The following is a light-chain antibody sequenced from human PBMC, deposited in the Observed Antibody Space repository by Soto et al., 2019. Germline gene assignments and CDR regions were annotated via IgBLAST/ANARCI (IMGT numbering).Light chain of an antibody. J-gene: IGLJ7*01. CDR3: SSYAGSVR. CDR2: EVN. CDR1: SSDVGGYNY. Sequence: QSVLTQPPSASGSPGQSVTISCTGSSSDVGGYNYVSWYQQHPGKAPKLMIYEVNKRPSGVPERFSGSKSGNTASLTVSGLQAEDEADYYCSSYAGSVRFGGGTQLTVL. V-gene: IGLV2-8*01.